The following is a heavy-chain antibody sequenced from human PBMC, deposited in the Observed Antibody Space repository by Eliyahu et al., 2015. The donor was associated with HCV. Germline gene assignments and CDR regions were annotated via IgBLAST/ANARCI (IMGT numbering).Heavy chain of an antibody. CDR3: ARDGGYSRPRGWFDP. CDR2: IYYSGST. Sequence: QVQLQESGPGLVKPSXTLSLTCXXSGXSIXXGGYYWSWIRQHPGKGLEWIGYIYYSGSTYYNPSLKSRVTISVDTSKNQFSLKLSSVTAADTAVYYCARDGGYSRPRGWFDPWGQGTLVTVSS. CDR1: GXSIXXGGYY. J-gene: IGHJ5*02. V-gene: IGHV4-31*03. D-gene: IGHD5-18*01.